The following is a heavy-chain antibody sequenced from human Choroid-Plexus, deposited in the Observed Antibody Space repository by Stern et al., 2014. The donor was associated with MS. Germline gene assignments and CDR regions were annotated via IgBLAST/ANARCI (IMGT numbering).Heavy chain of an antibody. J-gene: IGHJ4*02. V-gene: IGHV3-30*18. D-gene: IGHD2/OR15-2a*01. CDR3: AKDRQYLTFFFDC. CDR1: GFSFSSFG. CDR2: ISYDGSK. Sequence: VQLVESGGGVVQPGRPLRLSCAASGFSFSSFGMHWVRQAPGKGLEWVALISYDGSKDYADSVKGRFAISRDNSKNTLYLQMNSLRAEDTAVYYCAKDRQYLTFFFDCWGQGALGTVSS.